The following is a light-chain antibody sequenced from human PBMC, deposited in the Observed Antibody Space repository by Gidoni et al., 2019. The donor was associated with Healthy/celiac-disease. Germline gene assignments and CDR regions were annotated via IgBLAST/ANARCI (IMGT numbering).Light chain of an antibody. V-gene: IGKV3-11*01. Sequence: LSPGERATLSCRASQSVSSYLAWYQQKPGQAPRLLIYDASNRATGIPARFSGSGSGTDFTLTISSLEPEDFAVYYCQQRSNWPPPITFGQXTRLEIK. CDR2: DAS. CDR3: QQRSNWPPPIT. J-gene: IGKJ5*01. CDR1: QSVSSY.